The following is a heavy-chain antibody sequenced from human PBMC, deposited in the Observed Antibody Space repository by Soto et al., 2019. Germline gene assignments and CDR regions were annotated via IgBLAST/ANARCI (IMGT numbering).Heavy chain of an antibody. Sequence: QVQLVESGGGVVQPGRSLRLSCAASGFTFSSYGMHWVRQAPGKGLEWVAVIWYDGSNKYYADSVKGRFTISRDNSKNTLYLQMNSLRAEETAVYYCARDEWQWLVLYAFDIWGQGTMVTVSS. J-gene: IGHJ3*02. D-gene: IGHD6-19*01. CDR2: IWYDGSNK. CDR3: ARDEWQWLVLYAFDI. CDR1: GFTFSSYG. V-gene: IGHV3-33*01.